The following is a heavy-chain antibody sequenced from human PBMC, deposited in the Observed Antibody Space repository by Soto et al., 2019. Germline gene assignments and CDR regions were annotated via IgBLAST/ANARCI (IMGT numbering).Heavy chain of an antibody. V-gene: IGHV1-69*01. CDR1: GGTFSSYA. CDR2: IIPIFGTA. Sequence: QVQLVQSGAEVKKPGSSVKVSCKASGGTFSSYAISWVRQAPGQGLEWMGGIIPIFGTANYAQKFQGRVMITADESTSTAYMELSSLRSEDTAVYYCASGLYCTNGVCSWSFDYWGQGTLVTVSS. D-gene: IGHD2-8*01. J-gene: IGHJ4*02. CDR3: ASGLYCTNGVCSWSFDY.